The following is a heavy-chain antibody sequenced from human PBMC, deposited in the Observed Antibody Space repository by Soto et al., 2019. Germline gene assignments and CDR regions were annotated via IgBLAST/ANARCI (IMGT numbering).Heavy chain of an antibody. Sequence: ASVKVSCKASGYTFTSYGISWVRQAPGQGLEWMGWISAYNGNTNYAQKLQGRVTMTTDTSTSTAYMELRSLRSDDTAVYYCAIEPRRPALYYFDYRGRRTLVTVSA. CDR2: ISAYNGNT. CDR1: GYTFTSYG. J-gene: IGHJ4*02. V-gene: IGHV1-18*01. D-gene: IGHD2-15*01. CDR3: AIEPRRPALYYFDY.